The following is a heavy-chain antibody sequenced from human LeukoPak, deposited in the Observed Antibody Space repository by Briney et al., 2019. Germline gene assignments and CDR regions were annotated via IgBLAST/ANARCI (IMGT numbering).Heavy chain of an antibody. Sequence: ASVKVSCKASGYTFTSYGISWVRQAPGQGLEWMGWISAYNGNTNYAQKLQGRVTMTRDMSTSTVYMELSSLRSEDTAVYYCASPKWELQSGLDYWGQGTLVTVSS. D-gene: IGHD1-26*01. CDR1: GYTFTSYG. V-gene: IGHV1-18*01. CDR2: ISAYNGNT. CDR3: ASPKWELQSGLDY. J-gene: IGHJ4*02.